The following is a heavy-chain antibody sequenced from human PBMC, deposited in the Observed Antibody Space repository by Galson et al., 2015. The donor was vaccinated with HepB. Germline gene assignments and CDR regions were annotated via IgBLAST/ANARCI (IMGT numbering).Heavy chain of an antibody. D-gene: IGHD3-3*01. Sequence: TLSLTCTVSGGPISSGGYYWSWIRQHPGKGLEWIGYIYYSGSTYYNPSLKSRVTISVDTSKNQFSLKLSSVSAADTAVYYCARLPTTIFGAVDYWGQGTLVTVSS. J-gene: IGHJ4*02. CDR1: GGPISSGGYY. CDR2: IYYSGST. CDR3: ARLPTTIFGAVDY. V-gene: IGHV4-31*03.